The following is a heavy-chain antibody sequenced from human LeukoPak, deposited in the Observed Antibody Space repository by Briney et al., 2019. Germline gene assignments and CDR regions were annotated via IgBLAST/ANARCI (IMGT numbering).Heavy chain of an antibody. CDR1: GSTFSSYW. J-gene: IGHJ4*02. V-gene: IGHV3-7*01. CDR3: TTDRGYSTLDD. Sequence: GGSLRLSCADSGSTFSSYWMTWVRQAPGKGLEWVANINQDGSKKDHVDSVKGRFTISRDNAKKTLYLQMDSLRTDDTAVYYCTTDRGYSTLDDWGQGTLVTVSS. D-gene: IGHD3-10*01. CDR2: INQDGSKK.